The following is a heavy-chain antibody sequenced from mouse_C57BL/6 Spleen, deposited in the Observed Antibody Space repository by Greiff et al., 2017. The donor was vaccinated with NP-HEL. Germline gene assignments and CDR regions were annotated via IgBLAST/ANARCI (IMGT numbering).Heavy chain of an antibody. Sequence: EVKLVESGPELVKPGASVKMSCKASGYTFTDYNMHWVKQSHGKSLEWIGYINPNNGGTSYNQKFKGKATLTVNKSSSTAYMELRSLTSEDSAVYYCARRVYYDYDWFAYWGQGTLVTVSA. V-gene: IGHV1-22*01. CDR3: ARRVYYDYDWFAY. D-gene: IGHD2-4*01. CDR2: INPNNGGT. J-gene: IGHJ3*01. CDR1: GYTFTDYN.